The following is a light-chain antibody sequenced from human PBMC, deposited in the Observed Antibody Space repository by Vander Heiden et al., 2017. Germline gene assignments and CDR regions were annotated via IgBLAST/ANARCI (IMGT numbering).Light chain of an antibody. J-gene: IGKJ2*01. Sequence: MSHSPLSLPVTPGEPAPLSSRSRPSLQHTNGYYYLDWYQQKPGQSPQLLIYLASNRASGVPDRFSGSGSGAYFTLKISRVEAEDVGVYYCMQGQHSPYTFGQGTKLEIK. V-gene: IGKV2-28*01. CDR2: LAS. CDR3: MQGQHSPYT. CDR1: PSLQHTNGYYY.